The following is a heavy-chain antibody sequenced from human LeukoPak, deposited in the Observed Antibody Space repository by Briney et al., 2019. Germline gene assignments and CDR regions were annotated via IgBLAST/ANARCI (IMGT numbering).Heavy chain of an antibody. V-gene: IGHV4-31*03. J-gene: IGHJ4*02. CDR1: GGSISSGGYY. D-gene: IGHD3-22*01. CDR2: IYYSGST. CDR3: ARERLYYYDSSGYYLGYFDY. Sequence: SETLSLTCTVSGGSISSGGYYWSWIRQHPGKGLEWNGYIYYSGSTYYNPSLKSRVTISVDTSKNQFSLKLSSVTAADTAVYYCARERLYYYDSSGYYLGYFDYWGQGTLVTVSS.